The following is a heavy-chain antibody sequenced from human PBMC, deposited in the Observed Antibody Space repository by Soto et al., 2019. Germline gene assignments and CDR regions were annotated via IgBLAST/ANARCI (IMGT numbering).Heavy chain of an antibody. CDR2: INRDGSST. CDR1: GFTFRSYW. CDR3: ASSTGGNNWFDP. J-gene: IGHJ5*02. D-gene: IGHD7-27*01. V-gene: IGHV3-74*01. Sequence: GGSLRLSCEASGFTFRSYWMHWVRQAPGKGLVWVSRINRDGSSTTYADSVKGRFTISRDNAKNTLYLQITGLRAEDTAVYYCASSTGGNNWFDPWGQGTLVTVSS.